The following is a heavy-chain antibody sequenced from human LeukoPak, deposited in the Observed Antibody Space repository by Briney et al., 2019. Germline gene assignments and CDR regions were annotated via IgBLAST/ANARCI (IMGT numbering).Heavy chain of an antibody. J-gene: IGHJ4*02. CDR3: ATDHGGSGWYFHY. CDR2: FDPEDGET. Sequence: ASVKVSCKVSGYTLTELSMHWVRQAPGKGLEWMGGFDPEDGETIYAQKFQGRVTMTEDTSTDTAYMELGSLRSEDTAVYYCATDHGGSGWYFHYWGQGTLVIVSS. D-gene: IGHD6-19*01. CDR1: GYTLTELS. V-gene: IGHV1-24*01.